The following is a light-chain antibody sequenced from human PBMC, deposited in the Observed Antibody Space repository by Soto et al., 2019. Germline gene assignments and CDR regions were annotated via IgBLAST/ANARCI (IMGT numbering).Light chain of an antibody. Sequence: QMTQSPSTLSASVGERVNITCRASQSISSWLAWYQQKPGKAPKLLIYDASSLESGVPSRFSGSGSGTEFTLTISSLQPDDFATYYCQQYNSYSRTFGQGSKVDI. CDR2: DAS. CDR3: QQYNSYSRT. J-gene: IGKJ1*01. CDR1: QSISSW. V-gene: IGKV1-5*01.